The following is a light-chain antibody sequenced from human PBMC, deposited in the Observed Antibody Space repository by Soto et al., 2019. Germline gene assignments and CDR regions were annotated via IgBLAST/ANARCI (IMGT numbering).Light chain of an antibody. CDR1: QSISSN. CDR2: GAS. V-gene: IGKV3-15*01. J-gene: IGKJ4*01. Sequence: EIVMTQSPATLSVSPGERATLSCRDSQSISSNLAWYQQKPGQAPRLLIYGASTRATGIPARFSGSGSDTEFTLTISSPQSEDVAVYYCQRYDSWPPLTFGGGTKVDIK. CDR3: QRYDSWPPLT.